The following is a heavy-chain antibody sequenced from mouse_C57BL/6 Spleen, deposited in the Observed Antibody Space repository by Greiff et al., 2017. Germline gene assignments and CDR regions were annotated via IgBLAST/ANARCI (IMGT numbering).Heavy chain of an antibody. Sequence: QVQLQQSGAELAKPGASVKLSCKASGYTFTSYWMHWVKQRPGQGLEWIGYINPSSGYTKYNQKFKDKATLTAGKSSSTAYMQLSSLTYEDSAVYYCARGGYGNSGYFGYWGQGTTLTVSS. J-gene: IGHJ2*01. V-gene: IGHV1-7*01. D-gene: IGHD2-10*02. CDR3: ARGGYGNSGYFGY. CDR1: GYTFTSYW. CDR2: INPSSGYT.